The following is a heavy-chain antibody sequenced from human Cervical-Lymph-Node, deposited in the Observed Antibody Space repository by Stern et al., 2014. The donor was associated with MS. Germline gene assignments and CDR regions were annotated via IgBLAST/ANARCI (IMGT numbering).Heavy chain of an antibody. CDR1: GFTFSSYA. V-gene: IGHV3-23*01. J-gene: IGHJ6*02. CDR2: ISGSGGST. Sequence: HPPGSLRLSCAASGFTFSSYAMSWVRQAPGKGLEWVSAISGSGGSTYYADSVKGRFTISRDNSKNTLYLQMNSLRAEDTAVYYCAKSKGPRVYYGMDVWGQGTTVTVSS. CDR3: AKSKGPRVYYGMDV.